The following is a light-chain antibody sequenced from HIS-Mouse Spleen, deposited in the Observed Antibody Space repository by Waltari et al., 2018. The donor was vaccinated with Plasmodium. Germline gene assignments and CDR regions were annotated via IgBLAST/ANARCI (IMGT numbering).Light chain of an antibody. J-gene: IGLJ2*01. CDR3: QTWGTGMGV. Sequence: QLVLTQSPSASASLGASVKLTCTLSSGHSSYAIAWHQQQPEKGPRYLRKLNSDGSHSKGDGIPDRFSGASAGAGRYLTISSLQSEDEADYYCQTWGTGMGVFGGGTKLTVL. V-gene: IGLV4-69*01. CDR1: SGHSSYA. CDR2: LNSDGSH.